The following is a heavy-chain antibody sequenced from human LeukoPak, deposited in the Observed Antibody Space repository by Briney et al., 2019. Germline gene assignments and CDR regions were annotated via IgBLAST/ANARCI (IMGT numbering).Heavy chain of an antibody. CDR3: ARGDVGYGDYSVDY. V-gene: IGHV1-69*04. Sequence: GASVKVSCKASGGTFSSYAISWVRQAPGQGLEWMGRIIPILGIANYAQKFQGRVTITADTSTSTAYMELRSLRSDDTAVYYCARGDVGYGDYSVDYWGQGTLVTVSS. CDR2: IIPILGIA. CDR1: GGTFSSYA. J-gene: IGHJ4*02. D-gene: IGHD4-17*01.